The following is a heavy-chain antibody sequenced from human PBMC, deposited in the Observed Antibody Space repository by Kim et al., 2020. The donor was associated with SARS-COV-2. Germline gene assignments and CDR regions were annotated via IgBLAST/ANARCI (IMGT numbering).Heavy chain of an antibody. CDR3: ARERGCGELGGENYYGLDV. J-gene: IGHJ6*02. V-gene: IGHV3-33*01. CDR2: IWYDGSNK. CDR1: GFTFSSYG. Sequence: GGSLRLSCAASGFTFSSYGMHWVRQAPGKGLEWVAVIWYDGSNKYYADSVKGRFTISRDNSKNTLYLQMNSLRAEDTAVYYCARERGCGELGGENYYGLDVWGQGTTVTVSS. D-gene: IGHD3-10*01.